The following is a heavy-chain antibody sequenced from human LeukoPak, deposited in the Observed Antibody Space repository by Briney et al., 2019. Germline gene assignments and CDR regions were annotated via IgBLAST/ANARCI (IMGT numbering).Heavy chain of an antibody. CDR1: GGSISSSYY. Sequence: SETLSLTCAVSGGSISSSYYWGWIRQPPGKGLEWIGSIYYSGSTYYNPSLKSRVTISVDTSKNQFSLKLSSVTAADTAMYYCARTSIAAAGTFDYWGQGTLVTVSS. V-gene: IGHV4-39*01. CDR3: ARTSIAAAGTFDY. CDR2: IYYSGST. D-gene: IGHD6-13*01. J-gene: IGHJ4*02.